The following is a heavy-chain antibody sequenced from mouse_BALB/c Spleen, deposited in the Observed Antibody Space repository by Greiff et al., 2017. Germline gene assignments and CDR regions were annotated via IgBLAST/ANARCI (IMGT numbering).Heavy chain of an antibody. Sequence: VQLQQSGAELVKPGASVKLSCTASGFNIKDSYMHWVKQRPEQGLEWIGRIDPANGNTKYDPKFQGKATITADTSSNTAYLQLNSLTAEDTAVYDCAYYGSNYRYAMDYWGQGTSVTVSS. V-gene: IGHV14-3*02. CDR3: AYYGSNYRYAMDY. D-gene: IGHD1-1*01. CDR2: IDPANGNT. J-gene: IGHJ4*01. CDR1: GFNIKDSY.